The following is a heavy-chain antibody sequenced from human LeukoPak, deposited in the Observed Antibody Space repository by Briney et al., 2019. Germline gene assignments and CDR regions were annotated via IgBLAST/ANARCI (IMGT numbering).Heavy chain of an antibody. J-gene: IGHJ6*02. CDR3: ARTPRTMATTRYYYGMDV. CDR2: ISSSSTNI. CDR1: GFTFSSYS. V-gene: IGHV3-48*01. Sequence: PGGSLRLSCAASGFTFSSYSMNWVRQAPGKGLEWVTYISSSSTNIYYADSVKGRFTLSRDNAKNSVFLQMNSLRAEDTAMYYCARTPRTMATTRYYYGMDVWGQGTTVTVSS. D-gene: IGHD5-24*01.